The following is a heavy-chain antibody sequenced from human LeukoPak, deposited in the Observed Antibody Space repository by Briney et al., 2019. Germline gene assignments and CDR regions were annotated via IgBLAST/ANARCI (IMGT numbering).Heavy chain of an antibody. CDR2: IKSKTDAGTI. CDR1: GFTFSKVW. J-gene: IGHJ1*01. V-gene: IGHV3-15*01. Sequence: PGGSLRLSCAASGFTFSKVWMSWVRQAPGKGLEWVGRIKSKTDAGTIDYAAPVKGRFTISRDDSKDTLFLQMNSLKTEDTAVYYCTTDLSELDDSGYYAKYFHHWGQGTLVSVSS. CDR3: TTDLSELDDSGYYAKYFHH. D-gene: IGHD3-22*01.